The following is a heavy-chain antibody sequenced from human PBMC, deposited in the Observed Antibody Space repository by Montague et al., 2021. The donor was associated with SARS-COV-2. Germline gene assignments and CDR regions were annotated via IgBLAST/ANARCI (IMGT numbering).Heavy chain of an antibody. CDR2: INHSGTT. Sequence: SETLSLTCAVSGESLSDYYWSWIRQPPGKGLEWIGEINHSGTTNYNPSLKSRVTISVDTSKNQFSLKLSSVTAADTAVYYCARDLRGRIVVDVAIAYYYFDFWGQGTMVTVSS. CDR1: GESLSDYY. J-gene: IGHJ4*03. D-gene: IGHD2-21*01. CDR3: ARDLRGRIVVDVAIAYYYFDF. V-gene: IGHV4-34*01.